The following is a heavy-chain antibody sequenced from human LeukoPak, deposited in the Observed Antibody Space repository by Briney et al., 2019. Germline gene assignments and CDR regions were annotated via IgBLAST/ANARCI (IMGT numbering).Heavy chain of an antibody. J-gene: IGHJ4*02. CDR3: ASSIAAAGDY. V-gene: IGHV3-74*01. CDR1: GFTFSSYW. CDR2: IKSDGRST. Sequence: GGSLRLSCAASGFTFSSYWMHWVRQAPGKGLVWVSRIKSDGRSTSYADSVKGRFTISRDNAKNTLYLQMNSLRAEDTAMYYCASSIAAAGDYWGQGTLVTVPS. D-gene: IGHD6-13*01.